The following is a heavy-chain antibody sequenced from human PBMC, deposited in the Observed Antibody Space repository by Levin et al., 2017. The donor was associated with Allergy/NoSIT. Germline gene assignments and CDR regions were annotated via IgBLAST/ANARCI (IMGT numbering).Heavy chain of an antibody. CDR2: ISSSGSTI. CDR1: GFTFSDYY. CDR3: ARDGDYGGRHWFDP. V-gene: IGHV3-11*01. J-gene: IGHJ5*02. Sequence: AGGSLRLSCAASGFTFSDYYMSWIRQAPGKGLEWVSYISSSGSTIYYADSVKGRFTISRDNAKNSLYLQMNSLRAEDTAVYYCARDGDYGGRHWFDPWGQGTLVTVSS. D-gene: IGHD4-17*01.